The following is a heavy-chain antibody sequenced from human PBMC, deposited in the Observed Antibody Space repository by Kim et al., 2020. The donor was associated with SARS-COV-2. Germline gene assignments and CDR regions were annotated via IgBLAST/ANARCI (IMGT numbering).Heavy chain of an antibody. CDR1: GFTFSDSA. CDR2: LSWNSGTV. D-gene: IGHD2-15*01. Sequence: GGSLRLSCAASGFTFSDSAMHWVRQAPGKGLEWVSGLSWNSGTVDYADSVKGRFTISRDNAKSSLYLQMNSLKTEDTASYYCAKDIGVDDFWGQGTLVTVSS. V-gene: IGHV3-9*01. J-gene: IGHJ4*02. CDR3: AKDIGVDDF.